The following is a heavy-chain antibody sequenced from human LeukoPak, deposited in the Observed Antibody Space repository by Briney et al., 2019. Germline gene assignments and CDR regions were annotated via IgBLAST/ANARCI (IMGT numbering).Heavy chain of an antibody. J-gene: IGHJ4*02. CDR2: IYPGDSDT. CDR3: ARQPYSTVTSHFDY. CDR1: GYSFTSYW. D-gene: IGHD4-17*01. V-gene: IGHV5-51*01. Sequence: GESLKISCKGSGYSFTSYWFAWVRQMPGKGLEWMGIIYPGDSDTRYSPSFQGQVTISADKSISTAYLQWSSLKASDTAMYYCARQPYSTVTSHFDYRGQGTLVTVSS.